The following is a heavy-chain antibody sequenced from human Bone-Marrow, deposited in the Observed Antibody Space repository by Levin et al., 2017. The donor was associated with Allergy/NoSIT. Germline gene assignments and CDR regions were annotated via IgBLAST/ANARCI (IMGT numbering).Heavy chain of an antibody. Sequence: PGESLKISCAASGFTFSSYWMHWVRQAPGKGLVWVSRINTDGSVTSYADSVKGRFTISRDNAKNTLYLQMNSLGAEDTAVYYCARGYSSGYRIDYWGQGTLVTVSS. J-gene: IGHJ4*02. CDR1: GFTFSSYW. CDR3: ARGYSSGYRIDY. D-gene: IGHD5-18*01. CDR2: INTDGSVT. V-gene: IGHV3-74*01.